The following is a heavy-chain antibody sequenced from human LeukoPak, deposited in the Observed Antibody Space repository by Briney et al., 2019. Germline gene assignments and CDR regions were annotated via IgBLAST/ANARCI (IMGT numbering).Heavy chain of an antibody. D-gene: IGHD6-19*01. CDR2: INHSGST. V-gene: IGHV4-34*01. CDR3: ATPVSGSSGWYYNY. J-gene: IGHJ4*02. CDR1: GGSFSGYY. Sequence: LNPSETLSITCAVYGGSFSGYYWSWIRQPPGKGLEGIGEINHSGSTNYNPSLKSRVTISVDTSKNQFSLKLCSVTAADTAVYYCATPVSGSSGWYYNYWGQGTLVTVSS.